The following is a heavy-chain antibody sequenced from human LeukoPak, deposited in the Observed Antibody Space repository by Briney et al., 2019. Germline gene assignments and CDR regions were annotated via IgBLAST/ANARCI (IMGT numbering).Heavy chain of an antibody. J-gene: IGHJ4*02. Sequence: SETLSLTCAVYGGSFSGYYWSWTRQPPGKGLEWIGEINHSGSTNYNPSLKSRVTISVDTSKNQFSLKLSSVTAADTAVYYCARDDIVVVVAATGFDYWGQGTLVTVSS. CDR2: INHSGST. V-gene: IGHV4-34*01. D-gene: IGHD2-15*01. CDR1: GGSFSGYY. CDR3: ARDDIVVVVAATGFDY.